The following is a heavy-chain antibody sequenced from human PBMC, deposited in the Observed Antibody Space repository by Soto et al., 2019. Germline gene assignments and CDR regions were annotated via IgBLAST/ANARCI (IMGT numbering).Heavy chain of an antibody. CDR3: ARSLKKGVYYFDY. V-gene: IGHV4-30-2*01. CDR2: IYNSGST. CDR1: GGSISSGGYS. D-gene: IGHD3-16*01. Sequence: SETLSLTCAVSGGSISSGGYSWSWIRPPPGKGREWIGYIYNSGSTYYNPSLKSRVTISVDRSKNQFSLKLSSVTSADTAVYYGARSLKKGVYYFDYWGQGTLVTVSS. J-gene: IGHJ4*02.